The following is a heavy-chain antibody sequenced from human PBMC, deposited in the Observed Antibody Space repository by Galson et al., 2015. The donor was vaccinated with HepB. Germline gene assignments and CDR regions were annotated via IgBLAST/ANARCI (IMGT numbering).Heavy chain of an antibody. V-gene: IGHV1-8*01. D-gene: IGHD6-19*01. CDR3: ATPTWDSGWCFDN. CDR1: RYTFTSYD. J-gene: IGHJ4*02. Sequence: SVKVSCKASRYTFTSYDINWVRQATGQGLEWMGWMNSNSGNIGYAQKLQGRVTMTRNTSISTAYMDMSSLRSEDTAVYYCATPTWDSGWCFDNWGQGTLVTVSS. CDR2: MNSNSGNI.